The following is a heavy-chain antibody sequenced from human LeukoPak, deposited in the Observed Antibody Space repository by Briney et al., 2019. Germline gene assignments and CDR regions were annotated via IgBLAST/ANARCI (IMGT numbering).Heavy chain of an antibody. J-gene: IGHJ4*02. CDR1: GFTFNTYA. CDR3: ARDTFGSFDY. D-gene: IGHD3-16*01. Sequence: GGSLRLSCAASGFTFNTYAMHWVPQAPGKGLEWVAVVSHDESQKYYADSVKGRFTISRDNSRNTLYLQMNSLRAEDTAVYYCARDTFGSFDYWGQGTLVTVSS. V-gene: IGHV3-30*03. CDR2: VSHDESQK.